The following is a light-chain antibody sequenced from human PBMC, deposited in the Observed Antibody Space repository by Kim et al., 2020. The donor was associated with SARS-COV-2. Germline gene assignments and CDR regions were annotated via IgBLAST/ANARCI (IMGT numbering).Light chain of an antibody. V-gene: IGKV2-30*02. J-gene: IGKJ2*01. CDR1: QSLVHSDGNTY. CDR2: KVS. CDR3: LHGTPRPPGFT. Sequence: DVVMTQSPLSLAVTLGQPASISCKSSQSLVHSDGNTYLNWFHQRPGQSPRRLIYKVSNRDSGVSDRFSGSGSGTDFTLRIKKVGAGDGGVYYRLHGTPRPPGFTFCPGTKLEI.